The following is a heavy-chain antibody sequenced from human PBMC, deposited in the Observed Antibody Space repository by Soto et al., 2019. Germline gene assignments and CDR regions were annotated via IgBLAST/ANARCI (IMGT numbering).Heavy chain of an antibody. CDR1: GGSFSGYY. CDR3: ARGLLGGATPPFVFDI. CDR2: INHSGST. D-gene: IGHD2-15*01. Sequence: PSETLSLTCAVYGGSFSGYYWSWIRQPPGKGLEWIGEINHSGSTNYNPSLKSRVTISVDTSKNQFSLKLSSVTAADTAVYYCARGLLGGATPPFVFDIGGKGKRVT. J-gene: IGHJ3*02. V-gene: IGHV4-34*01.